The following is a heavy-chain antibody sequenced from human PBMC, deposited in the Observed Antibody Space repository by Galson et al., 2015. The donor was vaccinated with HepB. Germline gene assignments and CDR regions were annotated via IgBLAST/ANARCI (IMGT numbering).Heavy chain of an antibody. V-gene: IGHV1-69*13. D-gene: IGHD3-16*01. CDR3: ARDNLVAFGPSLQYYYYYGMDV. J-gene: IGHJ6*02. CDR1: GGTFSSYA. Sequence: SVKVSCKASGGTFSSYAISWVRQAPGQGLEWMGGIIPIFGTANYAQKFQGRVTITADESTSTAYMELSSLRSEDTAVYYCARDNLVAFGPSLQYYYYYGMDVWGQGTTVTVSS. CDR2: IIPIFGTA.